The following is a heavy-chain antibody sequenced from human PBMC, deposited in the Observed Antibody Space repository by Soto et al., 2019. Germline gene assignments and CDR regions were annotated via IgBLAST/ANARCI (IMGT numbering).Heavy chain of an antibody. Sequence: QVQLVQSGAEVKKPGASVKVSCKASGYTFTSYAMHWVRQAPGQRLEWMGWINAGNGNTKYSQKFQGRVTITRDTSASTSYMELSRLRSEDTAVYYCAGTPTSGWYFDLWGRGTLVTVSS. D-gene: IGHD3-10*01. V-gene: IGHV1-3*01. J-gene: IGHJ2*01. CDR2: INAGNGNT. CDR3: AGTPTSGWYFDL. CDR1: GYTFTSYA.